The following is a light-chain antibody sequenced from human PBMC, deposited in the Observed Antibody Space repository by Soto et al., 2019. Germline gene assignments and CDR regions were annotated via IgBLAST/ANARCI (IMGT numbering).Light chain of an antibody. CDR3: QQYNDSFPYT. J-gene: IGKJ2*01. V-gene: IGKV1-5*03. CDR1: QSISTW. CDR2: KAS. Sequence: DIQLTQSPSTLSASVGDRVTITCRASQSISTWLAWYQQKPGTAPKLLIHKASTLESGVPSRFSGSRSGREFTLTVSSLQPDDFATYFCQQYNDSFPYTFGQGTRLEMK.